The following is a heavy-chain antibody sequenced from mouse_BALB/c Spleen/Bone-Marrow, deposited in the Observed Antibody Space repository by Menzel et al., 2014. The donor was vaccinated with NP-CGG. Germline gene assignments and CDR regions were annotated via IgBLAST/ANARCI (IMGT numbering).Heavy chain of an antibody. Sequence: EVQLVESGGGLVKPGGSLKLSCAASGFTFSDYYMYWVRQTPEKRLEWVATISDGGSYTYYPDSVKGRFTISRDNAKNNLYLQMSSLKSEDTAMYYCARDHYYGRSFSWSAYWGQGTLVTVSA. CDR3: ARDHYYGRSFSWSAY. V-gene: IGHV5-4*02. J-gene: IGHJ3*01. CDR2: ISDGGSYT. CDR1: GFTFSDYY. D-gene: IGHD1-1*01.